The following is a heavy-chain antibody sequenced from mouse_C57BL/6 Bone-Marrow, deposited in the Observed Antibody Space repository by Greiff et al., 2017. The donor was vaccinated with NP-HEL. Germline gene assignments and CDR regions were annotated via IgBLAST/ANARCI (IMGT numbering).Heavy chain of an antibody. CDR1: DSEVFPIAY. CDR3: ARTGGYGYDGGFAY. J-gene: IGHJ3*01. V-gene: IGHV15-2*01. D-gene: IGHD2-2*01. CDR2: ILPSIGRT. Sequence: QVQLQQSGSELRSPGSSVKLSCKDFDSEVFPIAYMSWVRQKPGHGFEWIGGILPSIGRTNYGEKFEDKATLDADTLSNTAYVELNSLTSDDSAIYYGARTGGYGYDGGFAYWGQGTLVTVSA.